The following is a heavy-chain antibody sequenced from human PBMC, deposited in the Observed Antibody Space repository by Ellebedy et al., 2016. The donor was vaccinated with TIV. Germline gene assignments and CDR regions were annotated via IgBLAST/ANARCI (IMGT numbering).Heavy chain of an antibody. CDR1: GFSFSNYT. Sequence: GESLKISCAAFGFSFSNYTMNWVRQAPGKGLEWVSIFSSFNGFIWNADSVKGRFTISRDKAKNSLYLQMKSLRADDTAVYYCASRIQSNFDYWGQGTLVTVSS. D-gene: IGHD2-21*01. CDR3: ASRIQSNFDY. CDR2: FSSFNGFI. V-gene: IGHV3-21*01. J-gene: IGHJ4*02.